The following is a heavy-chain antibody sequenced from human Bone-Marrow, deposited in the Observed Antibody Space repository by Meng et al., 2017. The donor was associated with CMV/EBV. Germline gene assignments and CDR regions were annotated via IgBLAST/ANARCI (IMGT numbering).Heavy chain of an antibody. D-gene: IGHD3-22*01. J-gene: IGHJ6*02. CDR1: GITFNA. CDR3: AKPYYYESPSGMDV. V-gene: IGHV3-23*01. Sequence: GESLKISCAASGITFNAMSWVRQAPGKGLEWVSSIHVGDYRTYYADSVKGRFTISRDDSKYTLYLQMNSLRDEDTAVYYCAKPYYYESPSGMDVWGQGTTVTVSS. CDR2: IHVGDYRT.